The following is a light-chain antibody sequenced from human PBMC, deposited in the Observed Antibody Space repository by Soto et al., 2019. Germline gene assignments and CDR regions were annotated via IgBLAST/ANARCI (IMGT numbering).Light chain of an antibody. CDR1: QGIRND. CDR2: AAS. J-gene: IGKJ5*01. V-gene: IGKV1-6*01. Sequence: AIPLTQSPSSLSASLGYRVTITCGSSQGIRNDLGWYQQKPGKAPKLLIYAASSLQSGVPSRFSGSGSGTDFTLTISSLQSEDFAVYYCQQYNNWPPITFGQGTRLEIK. CDR3: QQYNNWPPIT.